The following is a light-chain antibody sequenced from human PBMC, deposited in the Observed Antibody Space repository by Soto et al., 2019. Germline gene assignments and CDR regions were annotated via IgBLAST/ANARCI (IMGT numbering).Light chain of an antibody. Sequence: AIQLTQSPSSLSASVGDRVTITCRASQGISSILAWYQQKPGKAPKLLIYDASILESGVPSRFSGSGSGTDFTLAISSLQPEDFATYYCQQINSYPLTFGQGTRLEIK. CDR3: QQINSYPLT. J-gene: IGKJ5*01. V-gene: IGKV1-13*02. CDR1: QGISSI. CDR2: DAS.